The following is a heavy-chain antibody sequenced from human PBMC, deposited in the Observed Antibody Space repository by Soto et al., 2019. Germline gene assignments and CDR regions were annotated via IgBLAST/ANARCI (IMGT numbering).Heavy chain of an antibody. V-gene: IGHV1-3*01. CDR1: GYTFTRYT. D-gene: IGHD2-15*01. Sequence: ASVKVSCKASGYTFTRYTMNWVRQAPGQRLEWMGWINPDNGNTKSSQKFQDRVIITRDTSASTAYMDLSSLRSEDTAVYYCARGIATGQLDPWGQGPLVTVSS. CDR2: INPDNGNT. CDR3: ARGIATGQLDP. J-gene: IGHJ5*02.